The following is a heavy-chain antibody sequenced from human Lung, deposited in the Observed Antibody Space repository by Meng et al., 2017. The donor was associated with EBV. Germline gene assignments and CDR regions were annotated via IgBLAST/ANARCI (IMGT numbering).Heavy chain of an antibody. CDR1: GGYISSGGHY. V-gene: IGHV4-31*03. J-gene: IGHJ4*02. Sequence: HVPRDESVPCMVNPSQTLPLICTVSGGYISSGGHYWSWLRQHSEKGLEWIGYIYYSGSTYYKPSLKSRLTISVDTSKNQLSLRLSSVTAADTAVYYCARGLWYYDRGGYFDNWGRGTLVTVSS. CDR2: IYYSGST. D-gene: IGHD3-22*01. CDR3: ARGLWYYDRGGYFDN.